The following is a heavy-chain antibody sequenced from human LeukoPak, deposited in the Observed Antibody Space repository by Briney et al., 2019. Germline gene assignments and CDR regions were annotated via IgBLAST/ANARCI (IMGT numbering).Heavy chain of an antibody. D-gene: IGHD1-14*01. CDR1: GGSISSGGYY. J-gene: IGHJ4*02. CDR3: ARGDNLYYFDY. CDR2: IYYSGST. Sequence: PSETLSLTCTVSGGSISSGGYYWSWLRQHPGKGLEWIGYIYYSGSTYYNPSLKSRVTISVDTSKNQFSLKLSSVTAADTAVYYCARGDNLYYFDYWGQGTLVTVSS. V-gene: IGHV4-31*03.